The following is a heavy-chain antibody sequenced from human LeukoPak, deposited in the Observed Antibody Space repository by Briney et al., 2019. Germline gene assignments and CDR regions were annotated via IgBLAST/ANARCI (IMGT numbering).Heavy chain of an antibody. V-gene: IGHV1-69*05. CDR3: ARGAVFLEWLPHFDY. J-gene: IGHJ4*02. CDR1: RGTFIGYA. CDR2: IIPIFGTA. Sequence: ASVKVSCKASRGTFIGYAISWVRQAPGQGREWMGGIIPIFGTANYEQKFEGRVTITTDESSSTAYMELSSLRSEDTAVYYCARGAVFLEWLPHFDYWGQGTLVTVSS. D-gene: IGHD3-3*01.